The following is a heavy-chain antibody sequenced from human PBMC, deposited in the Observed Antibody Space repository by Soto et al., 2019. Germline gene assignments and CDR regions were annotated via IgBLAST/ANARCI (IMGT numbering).Heavy chain of an antibody. V-gene: IGHV4-34*01. Sequence: SETLSLTCAVYGGSFSGYYWSWIRQPPGKGLEWIGEINHSGSTNYNPSLKSRVTISVDTSKNQFSLKLSSVTAADTAVYYCARYCSGGSCYYFDYWGQGTLVTVSS. CDR1: GGSFSGYY. CDR2: INHSGST. CDR3: ARYCSGGSCYYFDY. J-gene: IGHJ4*02. D-gene: IGHD2-15*01.